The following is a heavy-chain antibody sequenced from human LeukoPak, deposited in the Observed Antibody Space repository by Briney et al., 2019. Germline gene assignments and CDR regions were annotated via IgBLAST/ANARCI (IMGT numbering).Heavy chain of an antibody. J-gene: IGHJ4*02. CDR1: GGSISSYY. CDR3: ARVRWGSFDY. V-gene: IGHV4-59*01. D-gene: IGHD1-26*01. CDR2: IYYSGST. Sequence: SETLSLTCTVSGGSISSYYWSWIRQPPGKGLEWIGYIYYSGSTNYNPSLKSRDTISVDTSKNQFSLKLSSVTAADTAVYYCARVRWGSFDYWGQGTLVTVSS.